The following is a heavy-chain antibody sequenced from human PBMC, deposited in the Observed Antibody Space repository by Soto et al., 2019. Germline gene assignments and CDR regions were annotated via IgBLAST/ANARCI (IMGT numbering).Heavy chain of an antibody. CDR2: IYYSGST. Sequence: QVQLQESGPGLVKPSDTLSLTCAVSGHSITSSNWWGWIRQPPGKGLEWIGYIYYSGSTYYNPSLKSRVTMAVDTSNYQFSLKLRSVTAVDTDVYYCARRASGYSSGWYVDYWGQGTLVTVSS. V-gene: IGHV4-28*01. CDR3: ARRASGYSSGWYVDY. J-gene: IGHJ4*02. CDR1: GHSITSSNW. D-gene: IGHD6-19*01.